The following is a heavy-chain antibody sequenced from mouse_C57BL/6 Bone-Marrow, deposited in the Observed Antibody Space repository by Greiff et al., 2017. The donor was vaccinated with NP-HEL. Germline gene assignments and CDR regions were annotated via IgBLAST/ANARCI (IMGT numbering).Heavy chain of an antibody. CDR2: INYDGSST. J-gene: IGHJ2*01. CDR3: ARRYYYGSYFDY. CDR1: GFTFSDYY. V-gene: IGHV5-16*01. D-gene: IGHD1-1*01. Sequence: DVMLVESEGGLVQPGSSMKLSCTASGFTFSDYYMAWVRQVPEKGLEWVANINYDGSSTYYLDSLKSRFIISRDNAKNILYLQMSSLKSEDTATYYCARRYYYGSYFDYWGQGTTLTVSS.